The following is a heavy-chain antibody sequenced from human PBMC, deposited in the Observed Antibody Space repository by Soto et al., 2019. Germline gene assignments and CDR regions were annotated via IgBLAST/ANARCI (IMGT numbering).Heavy chain of an antibody. CDR1: VYSFTSYW. CDR3: AALTMRARGYYYGMDV. D-gene: IGHD3-22*01. V-gene: IGHV5-10-1*01. Sequence: GESLKISCKGSVYSFTSYWISWVRQMPGKGLEWMGRIDPSDSYTNYSPSFQGHVTISADKSISTAYLQWSSLKASDTAMYYCAALTMRARGYYYGMDVWGQGTTVTVSS. J-gene: IGHJ6*02. CDR2: IDPSDSYT.